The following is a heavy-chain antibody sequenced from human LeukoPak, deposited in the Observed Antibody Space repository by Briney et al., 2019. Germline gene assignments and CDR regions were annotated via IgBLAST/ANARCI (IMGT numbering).Heavy chain of an antibody. J-gene: IGHJ4*02. CDR2: ISYDGSNK. CDR1: GFTFSSYG. V-gene: IGHV3-30*18. D-gene: IGHD5-24*01. CDR3: AKDWEMATIALRPVGGHFDY. Sequence: GGSLRLSCAASGFTFSSYGMPWVRQAPGKGLEWGAVISYDGSNKYYADSVKGRFTISRDNSKNTLYLQMNSLRAEDTAVYYCAKDWEMATIALRPVGGHFDYWGQGTLVTVSS.